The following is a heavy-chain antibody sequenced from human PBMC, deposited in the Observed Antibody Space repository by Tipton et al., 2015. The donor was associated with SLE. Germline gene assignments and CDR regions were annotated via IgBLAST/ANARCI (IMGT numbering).Heavy chain of an antibody. Sequence: LRLSCAVYGGSFSGNYWIWIRQPPGKGLEWIGEINHSGSANYNPSLKSRVTISVDTSKNQFSLQLSSATAADTAVYYCARDCDWGPLGYWGQGTLVTVSS. CDR1: GGSFSGNY. CDR2: INHSGSA. J-gene: IGHJ4*02. V-gene: IGHV4-34*01. CDR3: ARDCDWGPLGY. D-gene: IGHD2-21*01.